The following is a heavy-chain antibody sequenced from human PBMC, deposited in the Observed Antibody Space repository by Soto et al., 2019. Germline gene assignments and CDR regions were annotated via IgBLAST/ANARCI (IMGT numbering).Heavy chain of an antibody. V-gene: IGHV3-30*18. Sequence: GGSLRLSCAASGFTFSSYGMHWIRQAPGKGLEWVAVISYDGSNKYYADSVKGRFTISRDNSKNTLYLQMNSLRAEDTAVYYCANTLKYSPYYFDYWGQGTLVTVSS. J-gene: IGHJ4*02. D-gene: IGHD2-21*01. CDR2: ISYDGSNK. CDR1: GFTFSSYG. CDR3: ANTLKYSPYYFDY.